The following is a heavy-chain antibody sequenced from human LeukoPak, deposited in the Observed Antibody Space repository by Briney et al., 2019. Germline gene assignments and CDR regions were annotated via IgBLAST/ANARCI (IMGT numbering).Heavy chain of an antibody. D-gene: IGHD3-22*01. Sequence: SGPTLVNPTQTLTLTCTFSGFSLSTSGMCVSWIRHPPVKALEWLARNDWNDDKFYSTSLKTRLTISKDTSKNQVVLKMTDMDPVDTATYYCARMVGYFDSSGYYPYYDYWGQGMLVTVSS. CDR1: GFSLSTSGMC. V-gene: IGHV2-70*17. J-gene: IGHJ4*02. CDR2: NDWNDDK. CDR3: ARMVGYFDSSGYYPYYDY.